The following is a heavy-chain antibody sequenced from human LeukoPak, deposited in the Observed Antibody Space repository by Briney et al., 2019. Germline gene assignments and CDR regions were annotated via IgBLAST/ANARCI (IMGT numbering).Heavy chain of an antibody. D-gene: IGHD3-22*01. CDR2: ISGSGHST. CDR3: AKVRMITMIAYDAFDI. Sequence: GGSLRLSCAASGFTFNSYAMNWVRQAPGRGLEWVSAISGSGHSTYYADSVKGRFPISRDNSKNTLYLQMNSLRAEDTAIYYCAKVRMITMIAYDAFDIWGQGSMVTVSS. V-gene: IGHV3-23*01. CDR1: GFTFNSYA. J-gene: IGHJ3*02.